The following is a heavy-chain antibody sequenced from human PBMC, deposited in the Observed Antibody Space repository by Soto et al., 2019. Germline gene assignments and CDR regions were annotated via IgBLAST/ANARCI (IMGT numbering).Heavy chain of an antibody. J-gene: IGHJ4*02. D-gene: IGHD4-17*01. Sequence: SVKVSCKTSGGTFSSLAIFWVRQAPGQGLEWMGGLIPIFGSANYAQNFQGRVTITADKSTSTAYMELSSLRSEDTAVYYCASAPNYGVNSPYYFDYWGQGALVTVSS. CDR3: ASAPNYGVNSPYYFDY. CDR2: LIPIFGSA. CDR1: GGTFSSLA. V-gene: IGHV1-69*06.